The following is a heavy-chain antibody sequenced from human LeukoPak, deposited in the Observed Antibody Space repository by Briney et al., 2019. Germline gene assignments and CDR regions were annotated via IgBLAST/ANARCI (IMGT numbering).Heavy chain of an antibody. V-gene: IGHV3-66*01. D-gene: IGHD3-22*01. J-gene: IGHJ4*02. Sequence: GGSLRLSCAASGFTVSSNYMSWVRQAPGKGLEWVSVIYSGGSTYYADSVKGRFTISRDNSKNTLYLQMNSLRAEDTAVYYCARVPDYYDSSGYYGDYWGQGTLATVSS. CDR3: ARVPDYYDSSGYYGDY. CDR2: IYSGGST. CDR1: GFTVSSNY.